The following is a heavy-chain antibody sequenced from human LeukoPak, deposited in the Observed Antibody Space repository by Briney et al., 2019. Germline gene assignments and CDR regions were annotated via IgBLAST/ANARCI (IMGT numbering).Heavy chain of an antibody. CDR3: AREHCSGGSCYGPYYYYYYYMDV. V-gene: IGHV1-18*04. CDR2: ISAYNGNT. CDR1: GYAFTGYY. Sequence: ASVKVSCKASGYAFTGYYMHWVRQAPGQGLEWMGWISAYNGNTNYAQKLQGRVTMTTDTSTSTAYMGLRSLRSDDTAVYYCAREHCSGGSCYGPYYYYYYYMDVWGKGTTVTVSS. D-gene: IGHD2-15*01. J-gene: IGHJ6*03.